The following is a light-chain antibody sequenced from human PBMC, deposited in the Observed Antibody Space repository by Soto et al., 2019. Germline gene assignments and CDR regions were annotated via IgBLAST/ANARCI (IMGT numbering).Light chain of an antibody. V-gene: IGKV3-11*01. CDR1: QSVSSY. CDR3: QQRSNWPPYT. J-gene: IGKJ2*01. Sequence: SVLTQSPATLSLSPGERATLSCRASQSVSSYLAWYQQKPGQAPRLLIYDASNRAPGIPARFSGGGSGTDFTLTISSLEPEDFAVYYCQQRSNWPPYTFGQGTKLEMK. CDR2: DAS.